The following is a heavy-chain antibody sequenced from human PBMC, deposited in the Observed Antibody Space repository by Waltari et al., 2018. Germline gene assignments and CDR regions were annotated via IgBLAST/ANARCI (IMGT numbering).Heavy chain of an antibody. Sequence: QVQLQQSGPGLVKPSQTLSLTSGLPGHSVSNTSAAWNWTRHSPSRGLEWLGRTYYRSKWYNDYAVSVKSRITINPDTSKNQFSLQLNSVTPEDTAVYYCARGWYGWDYWGQGTVVTVSS. D-gene: IGHD2-15*01. V-gene: IGHV6-1*01. CDR2: TYYRSKWYN. J-gene: IGHJ4*02. CDR1: GHSVSNTSAA. CDR3: ARGWYGWDY.